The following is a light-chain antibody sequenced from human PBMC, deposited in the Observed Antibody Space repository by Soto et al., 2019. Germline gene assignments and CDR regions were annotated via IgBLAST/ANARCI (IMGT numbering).Light chain of an antibody. J-gene: IGKJ3*01. CDR3: QQSYRTPRT. Sequence: DIQMTQSPSSLSASVGDRVTITCRASQSISSYLNWYQQKPGKAPKLLIYAASSLQSGVPSRFSGSGSGTDFPLTISSLPPEDFATYYCQQSYRTPRTFGPGNKVDIK. V-gene: IGKV1-39*01. CDR2: AAS. CDR1: QSISSY.